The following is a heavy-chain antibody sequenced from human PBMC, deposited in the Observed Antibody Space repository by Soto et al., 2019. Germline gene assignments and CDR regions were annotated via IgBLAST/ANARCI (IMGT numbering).Heavy chain of an antibody. CDR3: ARDLYDYGDYSFDY. J-gene: IGHJ4*02. CDR1: GYTFTSYG. D-gene: IGHD4-17*01. CDR2: ISAYNGNT. Sequence: ASVKVSCKASGYTFTSYGISWVRQAPGQGLEWMGWISAYNGNTNYAQKLQGRVTMTTDTSTSTAYMELRSLRSDDTAVYYCARDLYDYGDYSFDYWGQGTLVTVSS. V-gene: IGHV1-18*01.